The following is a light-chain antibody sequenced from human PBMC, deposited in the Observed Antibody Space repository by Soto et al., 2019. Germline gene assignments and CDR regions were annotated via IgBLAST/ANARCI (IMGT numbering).Light chain of an antibody. Sequence: IVSTHSPGTLSLSPWLRHMVCYTSSQSISSRHLAWYQQKPGQAPRLLIYDASNRATGIPTRFSGSGSETDFTLTISSLEPEDFAVYYCQQYGDSPWTFGQGTKVDI. CDR2: DAS. V-gene: IGKV3-20*01. CDR3: QQYGDSPWT. J-gene: IGKJ1*01. CDR1: QSISSRH.